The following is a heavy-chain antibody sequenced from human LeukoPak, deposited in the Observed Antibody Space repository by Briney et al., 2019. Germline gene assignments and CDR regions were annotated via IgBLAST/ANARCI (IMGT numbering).Heavy chain of an antibody. CDR1: GGSISSYY. CDR2: IYYSGST. V-gene: IGHV4-59*01. J-gene: IGHJ3*01. CDR3: AGVEGPGMAPFS. D-gene: IGHD3-10*01. Sequence: SETLSLTCTVSGGSISSYYWSWIRQPPGKGLEWIGYIYYSGSTNYNPSLKSRVTISVDTSKNQFSLKLSSVTAADTAVYYCAGVEGPGMAPFSGGQGTMATVSS.